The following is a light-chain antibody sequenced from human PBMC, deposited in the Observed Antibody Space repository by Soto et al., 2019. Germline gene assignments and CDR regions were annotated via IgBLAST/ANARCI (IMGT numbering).Light chain of an antibody. CDR1: SSDVGGYNY. J-gene: IGLJ2*01. Sequence: QSALTQPPSASGSPGQSVTISCTGTSSDVGGYNYVSWYQQHPGKAPKLMIYEVSKRHSGVPDRFSGSKSGNTASLTVSGVQAEDEADYYCSSYAGSNNGVFGGGTKLTVL. CDR3: SSYAGSNNGV. V-gene: IGLV2-8*01. CDR2: EVS.